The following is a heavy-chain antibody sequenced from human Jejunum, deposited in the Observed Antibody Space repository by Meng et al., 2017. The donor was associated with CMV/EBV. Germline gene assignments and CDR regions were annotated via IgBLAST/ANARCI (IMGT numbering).Heavy chain of an antibody. Sequence: SYAMSWVRQAPGKGLEWVSIISSGSTITNDADSAKGRFTISRDNSKNTLYLQMNSLRAEDTAVYYCAKDISFRRLLSGYYYGMDAWGQGTTVTVSS. CDR2: ISSGSTIT. CDR3: AKDISFRRLLSGYYYGMDA. CDR1: SYA. J-gene: IGHJ6*02. D-gene: IGHD6-25*01. V-gene: IGHV3-23*03.